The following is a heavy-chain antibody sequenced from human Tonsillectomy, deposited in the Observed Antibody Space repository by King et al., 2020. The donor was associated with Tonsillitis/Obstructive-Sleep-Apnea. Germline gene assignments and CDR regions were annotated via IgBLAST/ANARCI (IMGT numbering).Heavy chain of an antibody. J-gene: IGHJ6*03. CDR1: GFTFSSYW. CDR2: IKQDGSEK. CDR3: ARVLRFLEWLLFVGFYYYYYYMDV. Sequence: QLVQSGGGLVQPGGSLRLSCAASGFTFSSYWMSWVRQAPGKGLEWVANIKQDGSEKYYVDSVKGRFTISRDNAKNSLYLQMNSLRAEDTAVYYCARVLRFLEWLLFVGFYYYYYYMDVWGKGTTVTVSS. V-gene: IGHV3-7*01. D-gene: IGHD3-3*01.